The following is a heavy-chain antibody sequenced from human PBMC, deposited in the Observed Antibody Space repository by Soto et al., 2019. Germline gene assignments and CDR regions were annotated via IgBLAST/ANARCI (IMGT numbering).Heavy chain of an antibody. CDR1: GGTLSSYT. CDR3: ARGGRYCSGGSCYSD. D-gene: IGHD2-15*01. Sequence: QVQLVQSGAEVKKPGSSVKVSCKASGGTLSSYTISWVRQAPGQGLEWMGRIIPILGIANYAQKFQGRVTITADKSTSTAYMELSSLRSEDTAVYYCARGGRYCSGGSCYSDWGQGTLVTVSS. V-gene: IGHV1-69*02. CDR2: IIPILGIA. J-gene: IGHJ4*02.